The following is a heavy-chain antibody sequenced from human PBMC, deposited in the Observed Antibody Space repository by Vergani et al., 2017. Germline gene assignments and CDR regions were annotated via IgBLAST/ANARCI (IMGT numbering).Heavy chain of an antibody. V-gene: IGHV1-58*02. CDR2: IVVGSGNT. J-gene: IGHJ2*01. Sequence: QMQLVQSGPEVKKPGTSVKVSCKASGFTFTSSAMQRVRQARGQRLEWIGWIVVGSGNTNYAQKFQERVTITRDMSTSTAYMELSSLRSEDTAVYYCAADSGMATITGWYFDLWGRGTLVTVSS. CDR3: AADSGMATITGWYFDL. CDR1: GFTFTSSA. D-gene: IGHD5-24*01.